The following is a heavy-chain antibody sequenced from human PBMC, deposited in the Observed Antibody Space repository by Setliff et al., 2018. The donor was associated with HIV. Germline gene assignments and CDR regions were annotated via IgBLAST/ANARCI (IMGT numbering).Heavy chain of an antibody. CDR2: INHSGST. CDR1: GGSFSGYN. J-gene: IGHJ4*02. V-gene: IGHV4-34*04. Sequence: PSETLSLTCAVYGGSFSGYNWSWIRQTPGKGLEWIGEINHSGSTNHNPSLKSRATISVDTSKNQFSLKLSSVTAADTAVYYCARGGGTIIGANFDYWGGNPGHRL. CDR3: ARGGGTIIGANFDY. D-gene: IGHD3-3*01.